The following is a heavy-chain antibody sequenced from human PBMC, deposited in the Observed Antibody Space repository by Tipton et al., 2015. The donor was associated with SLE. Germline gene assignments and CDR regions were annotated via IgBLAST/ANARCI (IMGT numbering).Heavy chain of an antibody. V-gene: IGHV4-59*12. CDR2: MFYIGNS. CDR1: GGSITDFY. J-gene: IGHJ4*02. D-gene: IGHD3-3*01. Sequence: TLSLTCSVSGGSITDFYWSWLRKPPGKGLQWIGFMFYIGNSEYNPSLESRVTMSVDTSQKQFSLKLTSVTAADTAVYYCARIRPGHGDPFDFWGQGALVTVSS. CDR3: ARIRPGHGDPFDF.